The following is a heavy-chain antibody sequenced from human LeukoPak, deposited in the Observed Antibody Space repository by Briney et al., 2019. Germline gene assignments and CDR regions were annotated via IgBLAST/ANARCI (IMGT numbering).Heavy chain of an antibody. CDR1: GGSFSGYY. J-gene: IGHJ4*02. D-gene: IGHD3-9*01. CDR2: INHSGST. CDR3: ASLSTGYSHNFDY. V-gene: IGHV4-34*01. Sequence: MPSETLSLTCAVYGGSFSGYYWSWIRQPPGKGLEWIGEINHSGSTNYNPSLKSRVTISVDTSKNQFSLELSSVTAADTAVYYCASLSTGYSHNFDYWGQGTLVTVSS.